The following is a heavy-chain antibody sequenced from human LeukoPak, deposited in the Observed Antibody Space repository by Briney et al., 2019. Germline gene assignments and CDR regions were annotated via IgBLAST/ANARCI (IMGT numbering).Heavy chain of an antibody. V-gene: IGHV3-66*01. CDR1: GFTVSSNY. CDR3: ARDRPHYFDASG. Sequence: GGSLRLSCAASGFTVSSNYMSWVRQAPGKGLEWVSVIYSGGSTYYADSVKGRFTISRDNSKNTLYLQMNSLRAEDSAVYYCARDRPHYFDASGGGRGTLVTVSS. D-gene: IGHD3-9*01. CDR2: IYSGGST. J-gene: IGHJ4*02.